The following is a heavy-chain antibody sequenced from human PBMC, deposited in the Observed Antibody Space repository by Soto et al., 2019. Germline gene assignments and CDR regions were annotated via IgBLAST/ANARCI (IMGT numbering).Heavy chain of an antibody. Sequence: EVQLVESGGGLVQPGGSLGPSCEASGFRIPTTWLTWARKPQGKGLGWVGRVKSKADGGTADYAAPVKGRFTVSRDDSKNTQYLQMNSLKMEDTAVYYCNSYPDFWGGHTPLWGQGTLVTVSS. D-gene: IGHD3-3*01. V-gene: IGHV3-15*07. CDR3: NSYPDFWGGHTPL. CDR1: GFRIPTTW. CDR2: VKSKADGGTA. J-gene: IGHJ4*02.